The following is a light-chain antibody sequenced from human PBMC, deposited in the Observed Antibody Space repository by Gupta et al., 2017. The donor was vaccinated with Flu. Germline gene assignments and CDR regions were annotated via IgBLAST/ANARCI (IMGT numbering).Light chain of an antibody. CDR2: GAS. Sequence: ERATLSCRASQSVSSNYFAWYQQKPGQAPRLLIYGASNRASGIPDRFSGSGSGTGFTLTIRRLEPEDSAVYYCQHFGSSPYTFGQGTKLEIK. V-gene: IGKV3-20*01. CDR3: QHFGSSPYT. CDR1: QSVSSNY. J-gene: IGKJ2*01.